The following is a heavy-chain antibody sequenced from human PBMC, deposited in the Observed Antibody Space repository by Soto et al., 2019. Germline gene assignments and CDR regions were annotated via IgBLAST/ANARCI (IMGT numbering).Heavy chain of an antibody. CDR2: IYWDDDK. V-gene: IGHV2-5*02. Sequence: SGPTLVKPTQTLTLTCTFSGFSLSTSGVGVGWIRQPPGKALEWLALIYWDDDKRYSPSLKSRLTITKDTSKNQVVLTMTNMDPVDTATYYCAHRHGCSGCQGNYYYYYMDVWGKGTTVTVSS. J-gene: IGHJ6*03. CDR3: AHRHGCSGCQGNYYYYYMDV. CDR1: GFSLSTSGVG. D-gene: IGHD6-19*01.